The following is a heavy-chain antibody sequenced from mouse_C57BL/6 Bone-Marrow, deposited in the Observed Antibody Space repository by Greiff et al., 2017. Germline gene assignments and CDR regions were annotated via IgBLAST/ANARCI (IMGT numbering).Heavy chain of an antibody. Sequence: EVKVVESGGGLVKPGGSLKLSCAASGFTFSDYGMHWVRQAPEKGLEWVAYISSGSSTIYYADTVKGRFTISRDNAKNTLFLQMTSLRSEDTAMYYCARPGTTVVATDAMDYWGQGTSVTVSS. J-gene: IGHJ4*01. D-gene: IGHD1-1*01. V-gene: IGHV5-17*01. CDR1: GFTFSDYG. CDR2: ISSGSSTI. CDR3: ARPGTTVVATDAMDY.